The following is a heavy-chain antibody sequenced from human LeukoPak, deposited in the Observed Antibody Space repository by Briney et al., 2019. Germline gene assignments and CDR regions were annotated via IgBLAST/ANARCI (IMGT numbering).Heavy chain of an antibody. CDR2: MNPNSGNT. Sequence: ASMKVSCKASGGTFGSYAINWVRQATGQGLEWMGWMNPNSGNTGYAQKFQGRVTMTRNTSISTAYMELSSLRSEDTAVYYCARFAVWGSYHTANWFDPWGQGTLVTVSS. J-gene: IGHJ5*02. V-gene: IGHV1-8*01. CDR3: ARFAVWGSYHTANWFDP. CDR1: GGTFGSYA. D-gene: IGHD3-16*02.